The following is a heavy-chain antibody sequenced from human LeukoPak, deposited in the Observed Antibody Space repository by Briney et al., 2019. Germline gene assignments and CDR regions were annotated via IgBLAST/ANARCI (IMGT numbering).Heavy chain of an antibody. Sequence: SGGSLRLSCAASGFTFSSYSMNWVRQAPGKGLEWVSYISSSSSTIYYADSVKGRFTISRDNAKNSLYLQMNSLRAEDTAVYYCARDKSSSFGVALYYMDVWGKGTTVTVSS. CDR3: ARDKSSSFGVALYYMDV. CDR1: GFTFSSYS. V-gene: IGHV3-48*01. J-gene: IGHJ6*03. CDR2: ISSSSSTI. D-gene: IGHD3-3*01.